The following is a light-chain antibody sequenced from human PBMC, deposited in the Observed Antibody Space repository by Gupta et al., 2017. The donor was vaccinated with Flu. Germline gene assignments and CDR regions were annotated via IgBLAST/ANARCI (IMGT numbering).Light chain of an antibody. CDR2: GAF. CDR1: RDIKNY. V-gene: IGKV1-9*01. Sequence: SVGDRVTITCRASRDIKNYLAWFKQKPGQAPKLLIYGAFTWQSGVPSRFSCSGAGKEFTLTISSLQPEDFATYYCQQLNSYPPFAFGPGTKVDVK. J-gene: IGKJ3*01. CDR3: QQLNSYPPFA.